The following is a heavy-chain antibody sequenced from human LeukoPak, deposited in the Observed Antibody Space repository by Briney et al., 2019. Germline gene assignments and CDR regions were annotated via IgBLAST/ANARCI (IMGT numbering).Heavy chain of an antibody. CDR1: GFTFSSYA. CDR2: ISSNGGST. CDR3: ARDFPEETESPDYYYYMDV. Sequence: GGSLRLSCAASGFTFSSYAMYWVRQAPGKGLEYVSAISSNGGSTYYANSVKGRFTISRDNSKNTLYLQMGSLRAEDMAVYYCARDFPEETESPDYYYYMDVWGKGTTVTVSS. J-gene: IGHJ6*03. V-gene: IGHV3-64*01. D-gene: IGHD1-14*01.